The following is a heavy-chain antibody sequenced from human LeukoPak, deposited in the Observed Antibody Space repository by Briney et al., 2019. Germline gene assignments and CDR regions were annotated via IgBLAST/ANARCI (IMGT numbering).Heavy chain of an antibody. CDR3: ARDLGMAGIAPVDY. Sequence: SETLSLTCTVSGGSISRGSYYWSWIWQPAGKGLEWIGCIFPSGSTNYNSSLKSRVTISVDTSKNQFSLKVSSVTAADTAVYYCARDLGMAGIAPVDYWGQGTLVTVSS. CDR1: GGSISRGSYY. D-gene: IGHD6-19*01. V-gene: IGHV4-61*02. CDR2: IFPSGST. J-gene: IGHJ4*02.